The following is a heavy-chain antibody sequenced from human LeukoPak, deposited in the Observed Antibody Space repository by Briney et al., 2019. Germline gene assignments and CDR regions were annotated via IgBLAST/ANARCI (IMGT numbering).Heavy chain of an antibody. CDR1: GFTFSNSA. CDR3: ARGEYYPNYCIDY. J-gene: IGHJ4*02. V-gene: IGHV3-23*01. Sequence: GGSLRLSCAASGFTFSNSAMNWVRQAPGKGLEWVSGISAGGTTYYADSVKGHFTISRDNPKNTMWLQMNSLRAEDTAVYFCARGEYYPNYCIDYWGQGTLVTVSS. D-gene: IGHD1-7*01. CDR2: ISAGGTT.